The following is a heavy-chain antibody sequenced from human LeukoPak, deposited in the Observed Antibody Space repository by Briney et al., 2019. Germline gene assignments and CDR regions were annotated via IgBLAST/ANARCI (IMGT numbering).Heavy chain of an antibody. Sequence: SETLSLTCTVSGGSISSYYWSWIRQPPGKGLEWIGYIYYSGSTNYNPSLKSRVTISVDTSKNQFSLKLSSVTAADTAVYYCARGVRRYYGSGSESFDYWGQGTLVTVSA. V-gene: IGHV4-59*01. CDR2: IYYSGST. CDR3: ARGVRRYYGSGSESFDY. D-gene: IGHD3-10*01. CDR1: GGSISSYY. J-gene: IGHJ4*02.